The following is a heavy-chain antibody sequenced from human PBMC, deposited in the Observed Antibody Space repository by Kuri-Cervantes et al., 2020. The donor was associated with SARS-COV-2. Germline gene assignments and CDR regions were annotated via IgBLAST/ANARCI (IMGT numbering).Heavy chain of an antibody. CDR1: GGSFSGYY. CDR2: INHSGST. J-gene: IGHJ4*02. CDR3: ARYLYGSGSYYNSYYFDY. D-gene: IGHD3-10*01. V-gene: IGHV4-34*01. Sequence: SETLSLTCAVYGGSFSGYYWSWIRQPPGKGLEWIGEINHSGSTNYNPSLESRVTISVDTSKNQFSLKLSSVTAADTAVYYCARYLYGSGSYYNSYYFDYWGQGTLVTVSS.